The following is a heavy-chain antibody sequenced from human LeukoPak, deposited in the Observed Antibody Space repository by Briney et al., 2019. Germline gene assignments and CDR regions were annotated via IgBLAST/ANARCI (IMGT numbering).Heavy chain of an antibody. Sequence: SVKVSCKASGGTFISYAISWARQAPGQGLEWMGGIIPIFGTANYAQKFQGRVTITADESTSTAYMELSSLRSEDTAVYYCARGHDCSGGSCYPGYYGMDVWGQGTTVTVSS. J-gene: IGHJ6*02. CDR1: GGTFISYA. CDR2: IIPIFGTA. V-gene: IGHV1-69*13. D-gene: IGHD2-15*01. CDR3: ARGHDCSGGSCYPGYYGMDV.